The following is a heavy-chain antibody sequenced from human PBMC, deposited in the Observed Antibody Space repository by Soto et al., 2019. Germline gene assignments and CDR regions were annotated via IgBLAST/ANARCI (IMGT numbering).Heavy chain of an antibody. V-gene: IGHV4-39*01. CDR2: INYSDNN. D-gene: IGHD3-16*01. Sequence: PSETLSLTCTFSGASIINSNYYWGWIRQPPGKGLEWIGSINYSDNNYYNPSLKSRVTISADTSKRQFSLRLTSVTVEDTAVYFCARHFGGFNWFDPWGQGTPVTVSS. CDR1: GASIINSNYY. CDR3: ARHFGGFNWFDP. J-gene: IGHJ5*02.